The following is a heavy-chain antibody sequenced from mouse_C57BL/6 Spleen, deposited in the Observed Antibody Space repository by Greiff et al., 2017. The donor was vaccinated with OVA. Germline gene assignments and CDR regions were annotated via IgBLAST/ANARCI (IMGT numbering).Heavy chain of an antibody. D-gene: IGHD4-1*01. V-gene: IGHV5-6*02. CDR1: GFTFSSYG. CDR2: ISSGGSYT. CDR3: ARQKNWDDAMDY. Sequence: EVKLEESGGDLVKPGGSLKLSCAASGFTFSSYGMSWVRQTPDKRLEWVATISSGGSYTYYPDSVKGRFTISRDNAKNTLYLQMSSLKSEDTAMYYCARQKNWDDAMDYWGQGTSVTVSS. J-gene: IGHJ4*01.